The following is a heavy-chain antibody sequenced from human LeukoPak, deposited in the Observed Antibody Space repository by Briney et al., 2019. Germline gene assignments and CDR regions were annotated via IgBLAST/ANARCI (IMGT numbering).Heavy chain of an antibody. J-gene: IGHJ2*01. Sequence: SETLSLTCTVSSASISSDFWSWIRQPPGMGLEWVAYINSDGNTNYNPSLKSRITISLDTSKNQFSLRVNSVPATDTAVYYRARLKAAATSITYHYFDVWGRGTLVTVSS. D-gene: IGHD2-15*01. CDR1: SASISSDF. V-gene: IGHV4-4*09. CDR3: ARLKAAATSITYHYFDV. CDR2: INSDGNT.